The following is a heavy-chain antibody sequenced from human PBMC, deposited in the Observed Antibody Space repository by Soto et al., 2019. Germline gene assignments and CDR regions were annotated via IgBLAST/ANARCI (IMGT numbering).Heavy chain of an antibody. Sequence: QVQLVESGGCVVQPGRSLRLSCAASGFIFSNYGMHWVRQAPGKGLEWLAIISNDGTDKFYADSVKGRFSVSRDNSKSTLSLQMNSLRSDDTALYYCATAVAGAYWGHGTLVTVSS. CDR3: ATAVAGAY. CDR2: ISNDGTDK. D-gene: IGHD6-19*01. J-gene: IGHJ4*01. CDR1: GFIFSNYG. V-gene: IGHV3-30*03.